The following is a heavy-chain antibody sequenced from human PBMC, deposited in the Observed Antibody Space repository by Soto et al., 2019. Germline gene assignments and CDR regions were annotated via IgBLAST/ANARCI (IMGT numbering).Heavy chain of an antibody. CDR2: ISGSGGST. D-gene: IGHD5-18*01. V-gene: IGHV3-23*01. CDR3: AKAVDTAMVNLGMDV. J-gene: IGHJ6*02. CDR1: GFTFSSYA. Sequence: SGGSLRLSCAASGFTFSSYAMSWVRQAPGKGLEWVSAISGSGGSTYYADSVKGRFTISRDNSKNTLYLQMNSLRAEDTAVYYCAKAVDTAMVNLGMDVWGQGTTVTVSS.